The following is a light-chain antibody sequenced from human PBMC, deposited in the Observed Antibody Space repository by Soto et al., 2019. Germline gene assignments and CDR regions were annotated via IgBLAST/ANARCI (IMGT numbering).Light chain of an antibody. J-gene: IGLJ3*02. Sequence: QSALTQPASVSGSPGQSITISCTGTSSDIGAYNYVSWYRQHPGEAPKLIIYEVTHRPSGISSRFSGSKSGNTASLTISGLQAEDEADYYCSSYASDITHVFGGGTKVPVL. CDR3: SSYASDITHV. V-gene: IGLV2-14*01. CDR2: EVT. CDR1: SSDIGAYNY.